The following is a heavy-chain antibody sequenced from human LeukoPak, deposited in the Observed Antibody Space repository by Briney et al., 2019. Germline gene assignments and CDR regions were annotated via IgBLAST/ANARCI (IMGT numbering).Heavy chain of an antibody. D-gene: IGHD1-14*01. J-gene: IGHJ4*02. CDR2: ISASGVKT. Sequence: PGVSLRLFCGAWGFTFTRYSVQGVRQAPGRGLEWVAAISASGVKTYYADSVKGRFTTSRDTSKNTLYLQMSSLGAEDPAVSYCAKGVGLTTHLFDYWGRGTLVTVSS. CDR3: AKGVGLTTHLFDY. CDR1: GFTFTRYS. V-gene: IGHV3-23*01.